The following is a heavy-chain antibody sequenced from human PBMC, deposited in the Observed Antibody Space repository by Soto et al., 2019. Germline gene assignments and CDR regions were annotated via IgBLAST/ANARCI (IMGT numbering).Heavy chain of an antibody. D-gene: IGHD3-22*01. J-gene: IGHJ4*02. CDR2: INPSGGST. CDR3: ARDPRRGYDSSGTALDD. Sequence: ASVKVSCKASGYTFTSYYMHWVRQAPGQGLEWMGIINPSGGSTSYAQKFQGRVTMTRDTSTSTVYMELSSLRSEDTAVYYCARDPRRGYDSSGTALDDRGPGPLVTLAS. CDR1: GYTFTSYY. V-gene: IGHV1-46*01.